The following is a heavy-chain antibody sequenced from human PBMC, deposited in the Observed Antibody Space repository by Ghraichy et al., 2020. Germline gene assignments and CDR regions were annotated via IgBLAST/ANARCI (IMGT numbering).Heavy chain of an antibody. V-gene: IGHV4-34*01. J-gene: IGHJ3*02. CDR1: GGSFSGYY. CDR3: ARGAGARGAAFDI. CDR2: INHSGST. D-gene: IGHD1-26*01. Sequence: GSLSLTCAVYGGSFSGYYWSWIRQPPGKGLEWIGEINHSGSTNYNPSLKSRVTISVDTSKNQFSLKLSSVTAADTAVYYCARGAGARGAAFDIWGQGTMVTVSS.